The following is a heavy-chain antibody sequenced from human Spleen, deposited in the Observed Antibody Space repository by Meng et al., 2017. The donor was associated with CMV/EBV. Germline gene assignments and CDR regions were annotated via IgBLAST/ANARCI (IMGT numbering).Heavy chain of an antibody. J-gene: IGHJ4*02. CDR2: INYSGTT. D-gene: IGHD3-10*01. Sequence: SETLSLTCAVYGGSFSDYYWTWIRQSSGKGLEWIGEINYSGTTNYNPSLKTRVTISIDTSKSQFSLKLSSVTAADTAVYYCARGPYYYQSGNYCSYWGQGTPVTVSS. CDR3: ARGPYYYQSGNYCSY. V-gene: IGHV4-34*01. CDR1: GGSFSDYY.